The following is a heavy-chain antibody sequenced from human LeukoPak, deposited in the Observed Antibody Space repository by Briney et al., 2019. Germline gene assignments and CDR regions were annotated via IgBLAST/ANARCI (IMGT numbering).Heavy chain of an antibody. D-gene: IGHD5-24*01. CDR2: IYSGGST. J-gene: IGHJ4*02. Sequence: GGSLRLSCAASGFSVSSNYMSWVRQAPGKGLEWVSVIYSGGSTNYADSVKGRFTISRDNSKNTLYLQMNSLRAEDTAVYCCARDGYTSSFLDYWGQGTLVTVSS. CDR3: ARDGYTSSFLDY. CDR1: GFSVSSNY. V-gene: IGHV3-53*01.